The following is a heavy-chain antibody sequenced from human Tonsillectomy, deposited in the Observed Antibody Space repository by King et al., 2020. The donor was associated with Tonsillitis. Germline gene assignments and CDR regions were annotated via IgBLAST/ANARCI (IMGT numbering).Heavy chain of an antibody. D-gene: IGHD2-21*01. CDR3: ARYLGIVVVIPQLRVELDY. V-gene: IGHV3-21*01. CDR1: GFTFSSYS. Sequence: VQLVESGGGLVKPGGSLRLSCAASGFTFSSYSMNWVRQAPGKGLEWVSSISSSSSYIYYADSVKGRFTISRDNAKNSLYLQMNRLRAEDTAVYYCARYLGIVVVIPQLRVELDYWGQGTLVTVSS. CDR2: ISSSSSYI. J-gene: IGHJ4*02.